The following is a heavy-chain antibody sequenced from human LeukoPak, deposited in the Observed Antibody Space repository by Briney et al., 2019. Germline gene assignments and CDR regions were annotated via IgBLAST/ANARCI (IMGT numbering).Heavy chain of an antibody. CDR1: GYTFTSYY. CDR3: AREQYSSSWYEPGPFDP. D-gene: IGHD6-13*01. V-gene: IGHV1-46*01. J-gene: IGHJ5*02. Sequence: ASVKVSCTASGYTFTSYYMHWVRQAPGQGLEWMGIINPSGGSTSYAQKFQGRVTMTRDMSTSTVYMELSSLRSEDTAVYYCAREQYSSSWYEPGPFDPWGQGTLVTVSS. CDR2: INPSGGST.